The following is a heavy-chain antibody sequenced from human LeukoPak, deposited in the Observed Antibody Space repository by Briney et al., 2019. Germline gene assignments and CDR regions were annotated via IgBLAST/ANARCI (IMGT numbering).Heavy chain of an antibody. Sequence: GGSLRLSCAASGFTFSSYSFNWVRQAPGKGLEWVSGIFGSGGSSHYADSVKGRFTISRDNSKNTVYLQMNSLRPEDTAVYYCAKTTTGYSSGRYPGWPVDYWGQGTLVTVSS. J-gene: IGHJ4*02. CDR2: IFGSGGSS. CDR1: GFTFSSYS. CDR3: AKTTTGYSSGRYPGWPVDY. V-gene: IGHV3-23*01. D-gene: IGHD6-19*01.